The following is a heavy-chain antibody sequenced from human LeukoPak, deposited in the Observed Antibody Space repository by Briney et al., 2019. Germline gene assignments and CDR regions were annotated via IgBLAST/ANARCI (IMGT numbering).Heavy chain of an antibody. CDR2: INPNSGDT. J-gene: IGHJ4*02. V-gene: IGHV1-2*02. CDR3: ARGRGEPDY. CDR1: GYIFTGYY. Sequence: ASVKVSCKASGYIFTGYYMHWVRQAPGQGLEWMGWINPNSGDTNYAQKFQGRVTMTTDTSTSTAYMELRSLRSDDTAVYYCARGRGEPDYWGQGTLVTVSS. D-gene: IGHD1-14*01.